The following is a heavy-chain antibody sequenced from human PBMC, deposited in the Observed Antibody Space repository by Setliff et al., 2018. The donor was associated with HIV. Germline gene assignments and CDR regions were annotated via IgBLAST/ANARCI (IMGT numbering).Heavy chain of an antibody. J-gene: IGHJ6*02. CDR1: GYIFTSYG. Sequence: ASVKVSCKASGYIFTSYGITWVRQAPGQGPEWMGWSTVYNGNTNYAQNFQGIVTMTIDTSTSRAYMELKSLTSDDTAAYFCARLGSGWSDSYYYSMDVWGQGTTVTVSS. D-gene: IGHD6-19*01. CDR3: ARLGSGWSDSYYYSMDV. CDR2: STVYNGNT. V-gene: IGHV1-18*01.